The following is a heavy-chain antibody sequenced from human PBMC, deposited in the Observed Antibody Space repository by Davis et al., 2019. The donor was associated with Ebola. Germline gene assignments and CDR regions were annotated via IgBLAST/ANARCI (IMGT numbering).Heavy chain of an antibody. Sequence: AASVKVSCKASGYTFTSYAMHWVRQAPGQRLEWMGWINAGNGNTKYSQKFQGRVTMTRNTSISTAYMELSSLRSEDTAVYYCAFGWEEAFDIWGQGTMVTVSS. CDR3: AFGWEEAFDI. V-gene: IGHV1-3*01. CDR2: INAGNGNT. J-gene: IGHJ3*02. CDR1: GYTFTSYA. D-gene: IGHD1-26*01.